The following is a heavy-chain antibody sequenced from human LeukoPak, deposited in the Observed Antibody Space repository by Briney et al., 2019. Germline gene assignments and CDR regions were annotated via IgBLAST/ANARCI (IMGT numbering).Heavy chain of an antibody. D-gene: IGHD3-9*01. CDR2: ISGSGGST. J-gene: IGHJ4*02. CDR1: GFTFSSYA. V-gene: IGHV3-23*01. CDR3: AKDTKIDILTGYVDY. Sequence: PGGSLRLSCAASGFTFSSYAMSWVRQAPGKGLGWVSAISGSGGSTYYADSVKGRFTISRDNSKNTLYLQMNSLRAEDTAVYYCAKDTKIDILTGYVDYWGQGTLVTVSS.